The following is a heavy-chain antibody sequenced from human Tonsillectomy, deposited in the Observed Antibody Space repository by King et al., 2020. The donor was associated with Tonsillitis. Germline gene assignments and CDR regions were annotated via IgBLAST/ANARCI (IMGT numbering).Heavy chain of an antibody. CDR3: AKGGPHCSSTSCYFDY. D-gene: IGHD2-2*01. J-gene: IGHJ4*02. V-gene: IGHV3-23*04. CDR2: ISGSGGST. Sequence: VQLVESGGGLVQPGGSLRLSCAASGFTFSSYAMSWVRQAPGKGLEWVSAISGSGGSTYYADSVKGRFTISRDNSKNTLYLQMNSLRAEETAVYYCAKGGPHCSSTSCYFDYWGQGTLVTVSS. CDR1: GFTFSSYA.